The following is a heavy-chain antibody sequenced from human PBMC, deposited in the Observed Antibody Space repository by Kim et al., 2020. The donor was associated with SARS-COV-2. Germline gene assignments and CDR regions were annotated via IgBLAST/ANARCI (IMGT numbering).Heavy chain of an antibody. V-gene: IGHV3-21*01. CDR3: AREAYDSSGSMGY. J-gene: IGHJ4*02. D-gene: IGHD3-22*01. Sequence: YGDSVKGRFTIARDNAKNSLYLQTNSMRAEDTAVYYCAREAYDSSGSMGYWGQGTLVTVSS.